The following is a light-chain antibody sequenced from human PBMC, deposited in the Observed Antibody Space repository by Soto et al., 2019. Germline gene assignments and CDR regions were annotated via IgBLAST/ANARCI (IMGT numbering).Light chain of an antibody. V-gene: IGLV2-14*01. CDR2: DVS. CDR3: SSYTSSSTGYV. Sequence: QSALTQPASVSGSPGQSITISCTGTSSDVGGYNYVSWYQQHPGKAPKLMIYDVSNRPSGVSNRFSSSKSGNTASLTISGLQAEDEADYYCSSYTSSSTGYVFGTGTKLTVL. CDR1: SSDVGGYNY. J-gene: IGLJ1*01.